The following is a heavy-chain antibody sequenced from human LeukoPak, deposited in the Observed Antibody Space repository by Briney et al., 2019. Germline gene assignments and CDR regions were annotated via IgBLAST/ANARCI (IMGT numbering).Heavy chain of an antibody. CDR3: TRSGIAVAGTRYFQH. Sequence: ASVTVSCTASVYTFTAYGISWVRQAPGQGGAGMGWISAYNGNTNQAQKLQGRVTMTTDTSTSTAYMELRSLRSDDTAVYYCTRSGIAVAGTRYFQHWGQGTLVTVSS. D-gene: IGHD6-19*01. V-gene: IGHV1-18*01. CDR2: ISAYNGNT. CDR1: VYTFTAYG. J-gene: IGHJ1*01.